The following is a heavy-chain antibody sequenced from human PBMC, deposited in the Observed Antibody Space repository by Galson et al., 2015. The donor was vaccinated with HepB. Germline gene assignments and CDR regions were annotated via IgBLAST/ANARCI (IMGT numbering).Heavy chain of an antibody. J-gene: IGHJ4*02. V-gene: IGHV3-30-3*01. CDR3: ARLRGAANWGPGPLRDY. CDR2: ISYDGSNK. Sequence: SLRLSCAASGFTFSSYAMHWVRQAPGKGLEWVAVISYDGSNKYYADSVKGRFTISRDNSKNTLYLQMNSLRAEDTAVYYCARLRGAANWGPGPLRDYWGQGTLVTVSS. D-gene: IGHD7-27*01. CDR1: GFTFSSYA.